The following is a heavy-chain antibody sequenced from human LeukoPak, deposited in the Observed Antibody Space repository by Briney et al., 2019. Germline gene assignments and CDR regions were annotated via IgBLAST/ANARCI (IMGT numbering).Heavy chain of an antibody. D-gene: IGHD2-2*02. Sequence: GASVKVSCKASGGTFSSYAISWVRQAPGQGLEWMGWINPNSGGTNYAQKFQGRVTMTRDTSISTAYMELSRLRSDDTAVYYCARDLLGYCSSTSCYTGAFDIWGQGTMVTVSS. J-gene: IGHJ3*02. CDR3: ARDLLGYCSSTSCYTGAFDI. CDR2: INPNSGGT. V-gene: IGHV1-2*02. CDR1: GGTFSSYA.